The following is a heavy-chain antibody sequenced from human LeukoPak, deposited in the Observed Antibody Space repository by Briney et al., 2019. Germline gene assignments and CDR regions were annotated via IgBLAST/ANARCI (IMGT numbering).Heavy chain of an antibody. J-gene: IGHJ4*02. CDR2: ISDSGDLK. CDR3: VRGADTGYSSDS. V-gene: IGHV3-21*01. D-gene: IGHD3-9*01. CDR1: GFTFSDDG. Sequence: GGSLTLSCAASGFTFSDDGMSWVRQAPGKGLEWVSFISDSGDLKYHADSVKGRFSISRDNAENTLYLQMNSLRVEDTAVYYCVRGADTGYSSDSWGQGTLVTVSS.